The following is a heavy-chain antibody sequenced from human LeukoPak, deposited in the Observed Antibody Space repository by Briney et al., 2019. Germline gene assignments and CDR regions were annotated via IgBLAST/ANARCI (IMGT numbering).Heavy chain of an antibody. J-gene: IGHJ3*01. Sequence: ASVTVSCKPSGYTFTGYYMYWVRQAPGQGLEWMGWINPNSGDTNYAQKFQGRVTMTRDTSIGTAYIELNRLRSDDTAVYFCATALSANDAFDVWGQGTMVTVSS. D-gene: IGHD2-15*01. CDR2: INPNSGDT. CDR3: ATALSANDAFDV. CDR1: GYTFTGYY. V-gene: IGHV1-2*02.